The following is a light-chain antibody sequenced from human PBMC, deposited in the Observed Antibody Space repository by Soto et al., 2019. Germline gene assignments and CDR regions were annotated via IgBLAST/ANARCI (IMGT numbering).Light chain of an antibody. V-gene: IGKV3-20*01. CDR1: QSVSSSF. CDR2: GAS. J-gene: IGKJ1*01. CDR3: QQYDSSPWT. Sequence: EIVLTQSPGTLSLSPGERATLSCRASQSVSSSFLAWYQQKPGQAPRLLIYGASSRATGIPDRFSGSGSGTDLPLTISRLEPEDFAVYYGQQYDSSPWTFGQGTKVEIK.